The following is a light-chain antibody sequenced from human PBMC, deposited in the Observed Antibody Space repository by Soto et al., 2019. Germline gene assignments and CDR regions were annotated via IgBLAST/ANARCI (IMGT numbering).Light chain of an antibody. V-gene: IGKV3-20*01. J-gene: IGKJ4*01. CDR3: QQYGSSPLT. CDR2: GAS. CDR1: QSVSSD. Sequence: EIMLTQSPATLSLSPGERATLSCRASQSVSSDLAWYQQKPGRAPRLLIYGASSRATGIPDRFSGSGSGTDFTLTISRLEPEDFAVYYCQQYGSSPLTFGGGTKVDIK.